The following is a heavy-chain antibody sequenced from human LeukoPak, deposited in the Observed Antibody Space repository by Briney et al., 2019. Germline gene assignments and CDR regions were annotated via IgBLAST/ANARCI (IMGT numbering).Heavy chain of an antibody. V-gene: IGHV3-23*01. Sequence: GGSLRISCAAFGFTFSGYALTWVRQAPGKGLDWVSTVTGSGDATYYADSVKGRFTISRDNSKNMLYLQMNSLRAEDTARYYCAKDLAIAARPVFDYWGRGTLVTVSS. CDR2: VTGSGDAT. J-gene: IGHJ4*02. D-gene: IGHD6-6*01. CDR3: AKDLAIAARPVFDY. CDR1: GFTFSGYA.